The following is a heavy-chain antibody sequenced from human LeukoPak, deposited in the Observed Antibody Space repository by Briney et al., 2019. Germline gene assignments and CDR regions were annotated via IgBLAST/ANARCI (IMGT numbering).Heavy chain of an antibody. CDR1: GFTFSSYG. CDR3: AKDSAMATLDY. V-gene: IGHV3-30*02. D-gene: IGHD5-12*01. J-gene: IGHJ4*02. CDR2: IRYDGSNE. Sequence: PGGSLRLSCAASGFTFSSYGIHWVRQAPGKGREWVAFIRYDGSNEYYSDFVKGRFTISRDNSKNTLFLQMNSLRAEDTAIYYCAKDSAMATLDYWGQGTLVTVSS.